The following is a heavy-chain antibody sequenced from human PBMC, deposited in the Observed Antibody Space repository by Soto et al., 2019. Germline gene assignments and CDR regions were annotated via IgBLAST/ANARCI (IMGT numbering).Heavy chain of an antibody. CDR3: AKDRRAFLEWLSKYYYYGMDV. J-gene: IGHJ6*02. CDR1: GFTFSSYG. Sequence: QVQLVESGGGVVQPGRSLRLSCAASGFTFSSYGMHWVRQAPGKGLEWVAVISYDGSNKYYADSVKGRFTISRDNSKNTLYLQMTSLRAEDTAVYYCAKDRRAFLEWLSKYYYYGMDVWGQGTTVTVSS. V-gene: IGHV3-30*18. D-gene: IGHD3-3*02. CDR2: ISYDGSNK.